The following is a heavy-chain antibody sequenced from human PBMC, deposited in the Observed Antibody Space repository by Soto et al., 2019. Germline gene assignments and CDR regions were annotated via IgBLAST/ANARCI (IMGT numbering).Heavy chain of an antibody. V-gene: IGHV1-69*13. CDR1: GGTFSSYA. Sequence: SVKVSCKASGGTFSSYAISWVRQAPGQGLEWVGGISPIFGTANYAQKFQGRVTITADESTSTAYMELSSLRSEDTAVYYCARDSPPITIFGVDPTFGYYGMDVWGQGTTVTVSS. CDR2: ISPIFGTA. CDR3: ARDSPPITIFGVDPTFGYYGMDV. D-gene: IGHD3-3*01. J-gene: IGHJ6*02.